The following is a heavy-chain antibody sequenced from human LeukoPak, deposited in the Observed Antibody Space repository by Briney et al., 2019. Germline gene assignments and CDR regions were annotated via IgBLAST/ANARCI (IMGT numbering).Heavy chain of an antibody. CDR3: ARDAGDFDY. J-gene: IGHJ4*02. CDR2: ITTGDTSI. D-gene: IGHD3-10*01. V-gene: IGHV3-21*01. CDR1: GFIFSRYT. Sequence: GGSLRLSCAGSGFIFSRYTMNWVRQAPGKGLEWVSTITTGDTSIYYADSVKGRFTISRDNTKNSLYLQMNSLKAEDTAIYYCARDAGDFDYWGQGTLVTVSS.